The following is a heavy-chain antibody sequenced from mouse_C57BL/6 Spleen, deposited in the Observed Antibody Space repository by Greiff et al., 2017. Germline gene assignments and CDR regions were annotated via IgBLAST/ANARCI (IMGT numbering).Heavy chain of an antibody. CDR2: ISSGSSTI. J-gene: IGHJ2*01. CDR3: ARGGGYYLFDY. D-gene: IGHD2-3*01. Sequence: EVKLVESGGGLVKPGGSLKLSCAASGFTFSDYGMHWVRQAPEKGLEWVAYISSGSSTIYYADTVKGRFAISRDNAKNTLFLQMTSLRSEDTAMYYCARGGGYYLFDYWGQGTTLTVSS. V-gene: IGHV5-17*01. CDR1: GFTFSDYG.